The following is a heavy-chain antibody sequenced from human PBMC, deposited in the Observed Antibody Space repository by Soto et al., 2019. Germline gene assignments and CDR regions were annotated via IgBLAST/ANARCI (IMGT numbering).Heavy chain of an antibody. Sequence: QVQLQESGPGLVKPSETLSLTCTVSGGSISSYYWSWIRQPPGKGLEWIGYIYYSGSTNYNPSLKSRVTISADTSKNQFSLKPSSMTAADTAVYYCARLWGWFGDYWGQGTLVTVSS. V-gene: IGHV4-59*08. J-gene: IGHJ4*02. CDR2: IYYSGST. D-gene: IGHD3-10*01. CDR3: ARLWGWFGDY. CDR1: GGSISSYY.